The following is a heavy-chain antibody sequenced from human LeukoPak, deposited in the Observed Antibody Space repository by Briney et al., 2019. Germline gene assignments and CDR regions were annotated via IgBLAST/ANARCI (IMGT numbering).Heavy chain of an antibody. CDR2: INPSGGST. CDR3: ARPSHGDPTKIDY. Sequence: AASVKVSCKASGYTFTSYYMHWVRQAPGQGLEWMGIINPSGGSTSYAQKFQGRVTITADESTSTAYMELSSLRSEDTAVYYCARPSHGDPTKIDYWGQGTLVTVSS. J-gene: IGHJ4*02. V-gene: IGHV1-46*01. D-gene: IGHD7-27*01. CDR1: GYTFTSYY.